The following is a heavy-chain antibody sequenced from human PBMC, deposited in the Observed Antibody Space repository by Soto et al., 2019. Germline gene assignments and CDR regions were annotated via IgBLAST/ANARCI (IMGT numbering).Heavy chain of an antibody. CDR2: IIPIFGTA. CDR1: GGTFSSYA. CDR3: ARVYYDSSGYSPDAFDI. V-gene: IGHV1-69*01. J-gene: IGHJ3*02. Sequence: QVQLVQSGAEVKKPGSSVKVSCKASGGTFSSYAISWVRQAPGQGLEWMGGIIPIFGTANYAQKFQGRVTITADESTSTAYMELRSLRSEDTAVYYCARVYYDSSGYSPDAFDIWGQGTMVTVSS. D-gene: IGHD3-22*01.